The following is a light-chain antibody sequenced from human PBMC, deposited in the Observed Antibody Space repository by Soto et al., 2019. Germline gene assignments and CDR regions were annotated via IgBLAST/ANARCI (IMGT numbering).Light chain of an antibody. Sequence: EIVLTQSPGTLSLSPGERATLSCRASQSVSSSYLAWYQQKPGQAPRLLIYGASSRATGIPDRFIGSGSGTDFTLTISRLEPEDFAVYYCQQYGSSPRTFGQGTKLESK. V-gene: IGKV3-20*01. CDR1: QSVSSSY. CDR2: GAS. CDR3: QQYGSSPRT. J-gene: IGKJ2*01.